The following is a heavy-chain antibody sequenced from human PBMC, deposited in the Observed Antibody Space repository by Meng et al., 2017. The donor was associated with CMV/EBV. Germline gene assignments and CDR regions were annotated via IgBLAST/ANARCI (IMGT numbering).Heavy chain of an antibody. V-gene: IGHV3-21*01. CDR1: GFTFSSYS. J-gene: IGHJ6*02. Sequence: GESLKISCAASGFTFSSYSMNWVRQAPGKGLEWVSSISSSSSYIYYADSVKGRFTISRDNAKNSLYLQMNSLRAEDTAVYYCAREGGENFGVVITYYYYYGMDVWGQGTTVTAP. CDR3: AREGGENFGVVITYYYYYGMDV. CDR2: ISSSSSYI. D-gene: IGHD3-3*01.